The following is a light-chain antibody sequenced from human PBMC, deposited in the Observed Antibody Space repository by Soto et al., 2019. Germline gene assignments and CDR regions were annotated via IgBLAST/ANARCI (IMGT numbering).Light chain of an antibody. Sequence: QSALTQPRSVSGSPGQSVTISCTGTSSDVDRYNYVSWYQQHPSKAPKLMIYDVSKRPSGVPDRFSGSKSGNPASLTISGLQAEDEADYYCCSYAVTNTWVFGGGTKLTVL. CDR2: DVS. V-gene: IGLV2-11*01. J-gene: IGLJ3*02. CDR1: SSDVDRYNY. CDR3: CSYAVTNTWV.